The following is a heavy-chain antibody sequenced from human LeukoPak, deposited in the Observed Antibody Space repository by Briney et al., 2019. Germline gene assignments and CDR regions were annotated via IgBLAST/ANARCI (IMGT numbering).Heavy chain of an antibody. CDR1: GGSINNFY. J-gene: IGHJ4*02. CDR3: ARYSRGFGY. CDR2: ISYSGST. D-gene: IGHD4-11*01. V-gene: IGHV4-59*01. Sequence: PSETLSLTCTVSGGSINNFYWSWIRQPPGKGLEWIGYISYSGSTIYSPSLKSRVTISVDTSKNQFSLRLSSVTAADTAVYYCARYSRGFGYWGQGTLVTVSS.